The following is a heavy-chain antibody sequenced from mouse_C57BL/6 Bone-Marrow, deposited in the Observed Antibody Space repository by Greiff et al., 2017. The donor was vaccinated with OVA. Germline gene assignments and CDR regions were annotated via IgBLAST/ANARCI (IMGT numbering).Heavy chain of an antibody. D-gene: IGHD1-1*01. CDR3: ARDRITTVVLDY. J-gene: IGHJ2*01. CDR2: ISDGGSYT. Sequence: EVKLVESGGGLVKPGGSLKLSCAASGFTFSSYAMSWVRQTPEQRLEWVATISDGGSYTYYPDNVKGRFTISRANTKNNLYLQMSQLKSEDTAMYYCARDRITTVVLDYWGQGTTLTVSS. CDR1: GFTFSSYA. V-gene: IGHV5-4*01.